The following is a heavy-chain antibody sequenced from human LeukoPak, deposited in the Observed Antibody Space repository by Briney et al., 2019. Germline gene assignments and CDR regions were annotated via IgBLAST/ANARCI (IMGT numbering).Heavy chain of an antibody. CDR1: GYSFTSYW. J-gene: IGHJ4*02. V-gene: IGHV5-51*01. CDR3: ARRVLDYFEH. D-gene: IGHD4/OR15-4a*01. CDR2: IYPGDSDT. Sequence: GESLKISCKGSGYSFTSYWIGWVRQMPGKGLEWMGIIYPGDSDTRYSRSFQGQVTISVDKSISTANVQWSSLQASDTAMYYCARRVLDYFEHWGQGTLVTVSS.